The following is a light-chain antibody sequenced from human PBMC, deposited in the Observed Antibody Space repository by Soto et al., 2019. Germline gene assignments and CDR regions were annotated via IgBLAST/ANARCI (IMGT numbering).Light chain of an antibody. CDR3: QQYGSSPWT. V-gene: IGKV3-20*01. J-gene: IGKJ1*01. CDR2: GAS. CDR1: QSVSSSY. Sequence: EIVLTQSPGTLSLSPGERATLSCRASQSVSSSYLAWYQKKPGQAPRLLIYGASSRATGIPDRFSGSGSGTDFTLTISRLEPEDFAVYYCQQYGSSPWTFGPGTKVEIK.